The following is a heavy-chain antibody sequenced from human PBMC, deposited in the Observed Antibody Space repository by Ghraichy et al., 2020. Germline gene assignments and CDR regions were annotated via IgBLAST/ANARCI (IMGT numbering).Heavy chain of an antibody. V-gene: IGHV2-70*01. Sequence: SGPTLVKPTQTLTLTCTFSGFSLTTSPMCVSWLRQPPGKALEWLALIDWNDDKYYSTSLKTRLTISKDTSKKQVVLIMTNMDPVDTATYYCARSDSRDAFDIWGQGTMVTVSS. D-gene: IGHD3-22*01. J-gene: IGHJ3*02. CDR1: GFSLTTSPMC. CDR3: ARSDSRDAFDI. CDR2: IDWNDDK.